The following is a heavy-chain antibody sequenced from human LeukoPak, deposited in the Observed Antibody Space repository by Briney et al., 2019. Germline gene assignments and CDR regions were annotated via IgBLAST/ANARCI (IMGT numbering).Heavy chain of an antibody. Sequence: GGSLRLSCAASGFTFSRNNMHWVRQAPGKGLEYVSSITGNGGDTYYANSVKGRFTISRDNSKNMLYLQMGSLRTEDMGVYYCASLDTSMAWGQGNLVIVSS. V-gene: IGHV3-64*01. D-gene: IGHD5-18*01. CDR2: ITGNGGDT. CDR3: ASLDTSMA. J-gene: IGHJ5*02. CDR1: GFTFSRNN.